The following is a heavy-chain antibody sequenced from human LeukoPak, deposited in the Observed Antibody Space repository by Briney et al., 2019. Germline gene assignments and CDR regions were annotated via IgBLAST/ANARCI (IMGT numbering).Heavy chain of an antibody. J-gene: IGHJ4*02. V-gene: IGHV3-33*01. CDR1: GFTFSRYA. Sequence: PGGSLRLSCAASGFTFSRYAMHWVRQAPGKGLEWVASIWGSGSNKNYVDSVKVRFSISRDNAKTTVYLQMNSMRAKDTAVYYFARVDRHMRQLDYWGQGILVTV. CDR2: IWGSGSNK. CDR3: ARVDRHMRQLDY. D-gene: IGHD2-2*01.